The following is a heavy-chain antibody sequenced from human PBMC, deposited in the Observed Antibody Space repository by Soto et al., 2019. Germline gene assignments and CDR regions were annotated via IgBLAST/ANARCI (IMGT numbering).Heavy chain of an antibody. V-gene: IGHV5-51*01. Sequence: GESLKISCKGSGYSFTSYWIGWVRQRPGKGLEWMGIIYPGDSDTRYSPSFQGQVTISADKSISTAYLQWSSLKASDTAMYYCARHNRGYSYGYNYYGMDVWGQGTTVTVSS. CDR1: GYSFTSYW. J-gene: IGHJ6*02. CDR2: IYPGDSDT. CDR3: ARHNRGYSYGYNYYGMDV. D-gene: IGHD5-18*01.